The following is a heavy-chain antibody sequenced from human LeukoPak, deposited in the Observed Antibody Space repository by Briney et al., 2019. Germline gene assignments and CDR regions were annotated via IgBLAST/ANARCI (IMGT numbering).Heavy chain of an antibody. CDR1: GYSISSGYY. V-gene: IGHV4-38-2*02. CDR2: IYHSGST. J-gene: IGHJ6*03. D-gene: IGHD3-16*01. CDR3: ARGVGGLGNMDV. Sequence: SETLSLTCTVSGYSISSGYYWGWIRQPPGKGLEWIGSIYHSGSTYYNPSLKSRVTISVDTSKNQFSLKLSSVTAADTAVYYCARGVGGLGNMDVWGKGTTVIISS.